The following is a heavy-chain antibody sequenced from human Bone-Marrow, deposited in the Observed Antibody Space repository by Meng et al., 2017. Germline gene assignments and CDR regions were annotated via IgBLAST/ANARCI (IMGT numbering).Heavy chain of an antibody. CDR3: ARGSSEWELLRDSSYYFDY. CDR2: ISYSGNT. V-gene: IGHV4-59*12. Sequence: GSLRLSCSISGDSMTHYYWSWIRQPPGKGLESIGYISYSGNTNYNPSFQSRVTMSVDTSKNQFSLKLSSVTAADTAVYYCARGSSEWELLRDSSYYFDYWGQGTLVTVSS. J-gene: IGHJ4*02. D-gene: IGHD1-26*01. CDR1: GDSMTHYY.